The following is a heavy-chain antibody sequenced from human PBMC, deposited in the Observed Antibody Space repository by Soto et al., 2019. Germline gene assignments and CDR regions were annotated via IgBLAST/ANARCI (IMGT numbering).Heavy chain of an antibody. D-gene: IGHD2-15*01. CDR2: ISSSSSTI. CDR1: GFTFSSYS. V-gene: IGHV3-48*02. CDR3: ARAGGSGIQHHWYFDL. Sequence: GGSLRLSCAASGFTFSSYSMNWVRQAPGKGLEWVSYISSSSSTIYYADSVKGRFTISRDNAKNSLYLQMNSLRDEDTAVYYCARAGGSGIQHHWYFDLWGRGTLVTVSS. J-gene: IGHJ2*01.